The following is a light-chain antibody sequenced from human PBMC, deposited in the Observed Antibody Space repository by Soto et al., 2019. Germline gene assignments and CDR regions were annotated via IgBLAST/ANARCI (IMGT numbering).Light chain of an antibody. V-gene: IGKV2-30*01. CDR1: QSLVYSDGIAY. J-gene: IGKJ1*01. CDR3: MQGTRWPPT. CDR2: KAS. Sequence: DVVMTQSPLSLPVTLGQPASISCTSSQSLVYSDGIAYLSWFQQRPGQSPRRLIYKASKRDSWVPDRFTGSGSGTDFTLQINRVEAEDVGIYYCMQGTRWPPTFGRGTRVEIK.